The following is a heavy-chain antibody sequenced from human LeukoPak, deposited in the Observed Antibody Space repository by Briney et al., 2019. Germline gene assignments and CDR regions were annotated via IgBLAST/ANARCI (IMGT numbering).Heavy chain of an antibody. CDR3: ARDGVVVVPAAHGDNWFDP. D-gene: IGHD2-2*01. CDR1: GFTFSSYG. J-gene: IGHJ5*02. V-gene: IGHV3-33*01. Sequence: GRSLRLSCAASGFTFSSYGMHWGRQAPGKGLEWVAVIWYDGSNKYYADSVKGRFTISRDNSKNTLYLQMNSLRAEDTAVYYCARDGVVVVPAAHGDNWFDPWGQGTLVTVSS. CDR2: IWYDGSNK.